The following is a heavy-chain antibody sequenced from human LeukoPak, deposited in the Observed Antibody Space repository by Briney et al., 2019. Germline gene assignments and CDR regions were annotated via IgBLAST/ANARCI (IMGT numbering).Heavy chain of an antibody. J-gene: IGHJ4*02. D-gene: IGHD3-10*01. Sequence: GGSLRLSCAASGFTFSGNYLSWVRQPPGKGLEWVSVIYSGGSTYYTDSVKGRFTISGDNSKNTLYLQMNSLRVEDTAVYYCARDTSGIPGYWGQGTLVTVSS. CDR1: GFTFSGNY. CDR3: ARDTSGIPGY. V-gene: IGHV3-53*01. CDR2: IYSGGST.